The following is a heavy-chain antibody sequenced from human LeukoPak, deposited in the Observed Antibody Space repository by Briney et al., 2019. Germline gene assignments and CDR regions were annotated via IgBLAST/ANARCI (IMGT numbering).Heavy chain of an antibody. CDR1: GGSISSYY. CDR2: IYYSGST. J-gene: IGHJ4*02. Sequence: SETLSLTCTVSGGSISSYYWSWIRQPPGKGLEWIGYIYYSGSTNYNPSLKSRVTISVDTSRNQFSLKLSSVTAADTAVYYCAHGRKYGDYWWWGQGTLVTVSS. CDR3: AHGRKYGDYWW. D-gene: IGHD4-17*01. V-gene: IGHV4-59*12.